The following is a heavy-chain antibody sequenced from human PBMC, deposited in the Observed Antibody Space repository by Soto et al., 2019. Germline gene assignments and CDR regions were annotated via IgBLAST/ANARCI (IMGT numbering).Heavy chain of an antibody. CDR3: ARSTTVWGDAFDI. CDR1: GGSISSGDYY. V-gene: IGHV4-30-4*01. CDR2: IYYSGST. D-gene: IGHD4-17*01. J-gene: IGHJ3*02. Sequence: PSETLSLTCTVSGGSISSGDYYWSWIRQPPGKGLEWIGYIYYSGSTYYNTSLKSRVTISVDTSKNQFSLKLSSVTAADTAVYYCARSTTVWGDAFDIWGQGTMVTVSS.